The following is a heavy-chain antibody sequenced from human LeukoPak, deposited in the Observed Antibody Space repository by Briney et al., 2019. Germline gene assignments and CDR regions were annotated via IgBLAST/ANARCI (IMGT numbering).Heavy chain of an antibody. CDR1: GGSISSSTYY. CDR2: IYYSGST. Sequence: SETLSLTCSVSGGSISSSTYYWGWIRQPPGKGLEWIGTIYYSGSTYYNPSLRSRVTISVDTSKNQFSLKLSSVTAADTAVYYCARTRYYYNSRSYGAPYYFDYWGQGTLVTVSS. J-gene: IGHJ4*02. D-gene: IGHD3-10*01. CDR3: ARTRYYYNSRSYGAPYYFDY. V-gene: IGHV4-39*01.